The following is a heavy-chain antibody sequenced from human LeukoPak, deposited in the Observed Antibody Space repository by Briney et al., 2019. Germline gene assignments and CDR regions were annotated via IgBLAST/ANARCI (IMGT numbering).Heavy chain of an antibody. CDR3: ARDEAYYDILTGYYARIQLDY. CDR1: GYTFTGYY. D-gene: IGHD3-9*01. Sequence: ASVKVSCKASGYTFTGYYMHWVRQAPGQGLEWMGWINPNSGGTNYAQKFQGRVTMTRDMSTSTVYMELSSLRSEDTAVYYCARDEAYYDILTGYYARIQLDYWGQGTLVTVSS. CDR2: INPNSGGT. V-gene: IGHV1-2*02. J-gene: IGHJ4*02.